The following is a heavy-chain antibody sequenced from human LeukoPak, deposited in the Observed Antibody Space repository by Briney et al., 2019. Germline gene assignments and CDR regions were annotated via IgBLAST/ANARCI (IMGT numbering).Heavy chain of an antibody. Sequence: PSETLSLTCTVSGGSISSGGYYWSWIRQHPGKGLEWIGYIYYSGSTYYNPSLKSRVTISVDTSKNQFSLKLSSVTAADTAVYYCATLRSSGYNFDYWGQGTLVTVSS. J-gene: IGHJ4*02. CDR1: GGSISSGGYY. V-gene: IGHV4-31*03. CDR3: ATLRSSGYNFDY. CDR2: IYYSGST. D-gene: IGHD3-22*01.